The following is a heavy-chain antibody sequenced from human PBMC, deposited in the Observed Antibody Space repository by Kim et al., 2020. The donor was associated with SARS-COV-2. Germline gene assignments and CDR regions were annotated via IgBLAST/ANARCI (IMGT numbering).Heavy chain of an antibody. D-gene: IGHD6-19*01. V-gene: IGHV3-23*01. CDR3: AKGEVAGEGAGAD. J-gene: IGHJ4*02. Sequence: YADSVKGRFTISRDNSKNTLYLQMTSRRAEDTAVYYCAKGEVAGEGAGADWGQGTLVTVSS.